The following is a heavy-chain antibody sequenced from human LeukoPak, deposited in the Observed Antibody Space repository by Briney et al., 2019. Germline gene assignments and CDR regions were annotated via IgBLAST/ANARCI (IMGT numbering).Heavy chain of an antibody. Sequence: GASVKVSCKASGYAFTSYDINWVRQATGQGLEWMGWMNPNSGNTGYAQKFQGRVTMTRNTSISTAYMELSGLRSEDTAVYYCARGRWLQVDYWGQGTLVTVSS. V-gene: IGHV1-8*01. CDR1: GYAFTSYD. CDR2: MNPNSGNT. J-gene: IGHJ4*02. CDR3: ARGRWLQVDY. D-gene: IGHD5-12*01.